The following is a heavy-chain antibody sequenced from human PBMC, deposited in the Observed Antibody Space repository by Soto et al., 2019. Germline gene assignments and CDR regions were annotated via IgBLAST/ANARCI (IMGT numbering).Heavy chain of an antibody. V-gene: IGHV1-46*01. CDR3: ARVAVPSSYCSGGSCYSGWFDP. J-gene: IGHJ5*02. CDR1: GYTFTSYY. D-gene: IGHD2-15*01. Sequence: EASVKVSCKASGYTFTSYYMHWVRQAPGQGLEWMGIINPSGGSTSYAQKFQGRVTMTRDTSTSTVYMELSSLRSEDTAVYYCARVAVPSSYCSGGSCYSGWFDPWGQGTLVTVSS. CDR2: INPSGGST.